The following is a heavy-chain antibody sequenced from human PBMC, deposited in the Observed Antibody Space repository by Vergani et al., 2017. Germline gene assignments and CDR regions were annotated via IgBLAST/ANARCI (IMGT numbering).Heavy chain of an antibody. CDR1: GYSFTNYW. CDR2: IHPADSDT. V-gene: IGHV5-51*01. D-gene: IGHD3-22*01. Sequence: EVQLVQSGAEVNKPGESLKISCQMSGYSFTNYWIGLVCQMPGKGLEWMGIIHPADSDTRYSPSFQGQVTISVAKSISTAYLQRSSLRASDSAMYYCARLYGRDSSGSKYFDYWGQGTLVTVSS. J-gene: IGHJ4*02. CDR3: ARLYGRDSSGSKYFDY.